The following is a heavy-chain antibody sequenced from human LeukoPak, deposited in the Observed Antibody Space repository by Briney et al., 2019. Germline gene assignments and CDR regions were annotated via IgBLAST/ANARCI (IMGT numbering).Heavy chain of an antibody. CDR2: INPNSGGT. J-gene: IGHJ3*02. V-gene: IGHV1-2*04. Sequence: ASVEVSCKASGYTFTTYSINWVRQAPGQGLEWMGWINPNSGGTNYAQKFQGWVTMTRDTSISTAYMELSRLRSDDTAVYYCARGLSVYSSGWYPPRDVFDIWGQGTMVTVSS. CDR3: ARGLSVYSSGWYPPRDVFDI. D-gene: IGHD6-19*01. CDR1: GYTFTTYS.